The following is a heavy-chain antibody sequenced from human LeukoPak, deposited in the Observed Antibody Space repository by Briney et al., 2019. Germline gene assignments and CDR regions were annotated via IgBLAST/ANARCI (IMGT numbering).Heavy chain of an antibody. J-gene: IGHJ4*02. CDR2: ISAYNGNT. D-gene: IGHD3-22*01. Sequence: ASVKVSCKASGYTFTSYGISWLRQAPGQGLEWMGWISAYNGNTNYAQKLQGRVTMTTDTSTSTAYMELRSLRSDDTAVYYCARETYYYDSSGYDYWGQGTLVTVSS. CDR1: GYTFTSYG. CDR3: ARETYYYDSSGYDY. V-gene: IGHV1-18*01.